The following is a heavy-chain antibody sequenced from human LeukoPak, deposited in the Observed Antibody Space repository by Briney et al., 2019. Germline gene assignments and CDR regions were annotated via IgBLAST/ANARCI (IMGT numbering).Heavy chain of an antibody. CDR2: IIPIFGTA. D-gene: IGHD6-13*01. CDR3: ARSLSSSVVPFDP. Sequence: SVKVSCKASVYTFTGYYMHWARQAPGQGLEWMGGIIPIFGTANYAQKFQGRVTITADESTSTAYMELSSLRAEDTSVYYCARSLSSSVVPFDPWGQGTLVTVSS. CDR1: VYTFTGYY. J-gene: IGHJ5*02. V-gene: IGHV1-69*13.